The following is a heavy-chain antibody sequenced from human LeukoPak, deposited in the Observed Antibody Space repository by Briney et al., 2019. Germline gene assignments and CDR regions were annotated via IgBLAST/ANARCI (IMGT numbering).Heavy chain of an antibody. D-gene: IGHD1-7*01. CDR3: AGVPYNWNYGYFDY. V-gene: IGHV4-61*02. J-gene: IGHJ4*02. CDR2: IYTSGST. CDR1: GGSISSGSYY. Sequence: PSQTLSLTCTVSGGSISSGSYYWSWIRQPAGKGLEWIGRIYTSGSTNYNPSLKSRVTISVDTSKNQFSLKLSSVTAADTAVYYCAGVPYNWNYGYFDYWGQGTLVTVSS.